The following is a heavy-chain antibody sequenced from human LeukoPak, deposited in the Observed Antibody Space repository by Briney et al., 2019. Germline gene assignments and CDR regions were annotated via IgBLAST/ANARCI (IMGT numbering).Heavy chain of an antibody. V-gene: IGHV1-46*01. CDR1: GYSFTNNY. D-gene: IGHD3-9*01. Sequence: ASVKVSCRTSGYSFTNNYMHWVRQAPGQGLEWMGIINPSGGNTNYAQKFQGRVTLTRDTSTTTVYMELSSLRSEDTAVYHCARDQGLTGYFDYWGQGTLVTVSS. J-gene: IGHJ4*02. CDR3: ARDQGLTGYFDY. CDR2: INPSGGNT.